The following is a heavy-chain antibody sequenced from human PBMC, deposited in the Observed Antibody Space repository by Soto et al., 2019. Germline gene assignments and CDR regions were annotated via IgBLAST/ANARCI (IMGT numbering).Heavy chain of an antibody. J-gene: IGHJ4*02. CDR1: GGSFSGYY. D-gene: IGHD3-22*01. Sequence: PSETLSLTCAVYGGSFSGYYWSWIRQPPGKGLEWIGEINHSGSTNYNPSLKSRVTISVDTSKNQFSLKLSSVTAADTAVYYCARASDSSGYRDYWGQGTLVTVSS. CDR2: INHSGST. V-gene: IGHV4-34*01. CDR3: ARASDSSGYRDY.